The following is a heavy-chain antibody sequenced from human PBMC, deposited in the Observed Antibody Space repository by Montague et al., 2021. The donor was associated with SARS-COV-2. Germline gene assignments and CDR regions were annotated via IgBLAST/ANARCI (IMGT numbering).Heavy chain of an antibody. CDR1: GASVRTYY. CDR2: LYTSGST. CDR3: ARDGADYSFAYYHEMDV. V-gene: IGHV4-4*07. D-gene: IGHD5-12*01. J-gene: IGHJ6*02. Sequence: SETLSLTCTVSGASVRTYYWSWIRQSPAKKPDWMGRLYTSGSTYYNPSFKSRVTMSLDTSKNLFSLNLSSMTAADTAVYYCARDGADYSFAYYHEMDVWGQGIAVTVSS.